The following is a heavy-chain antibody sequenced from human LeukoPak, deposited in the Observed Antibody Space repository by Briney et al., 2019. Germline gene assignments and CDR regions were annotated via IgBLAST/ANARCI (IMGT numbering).Heavy chain of an antibody. V-gene: IGHV3-23*01. CDR2: ISGSGGST. CDR3: AKAQYGDYKIFDY. J-gene: IGHJ4*02. D-gene: IGHD4-17*01. CDR1: GFTFSSYA. Sequence: PGGSLRLSCAASGFTFSSYAMSWVRQAPGKGLEWVSAISGSGGSTYYADSVKGRFTISRDNAKNSLYLQMNSLRAEDTALYYCAKAQYGDYKIFDYWGQGTLVSVPS.